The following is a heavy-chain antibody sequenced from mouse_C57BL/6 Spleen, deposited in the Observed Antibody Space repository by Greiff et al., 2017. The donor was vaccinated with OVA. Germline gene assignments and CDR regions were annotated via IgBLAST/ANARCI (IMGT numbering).Heavy chain of an antibody. CDR3: ARRPHFDY. V-gene: IGHV1-55*01. CDR2: IYPGHGST. CDR1: GYTFTRYW. J-gene: IGHJ2*01. Sequence: QVQLQQPGAELVKPGASVKMSCKASGYTFTRYWITWVKPRPGPGLEWIGDIYPGHGSTNYNEKFKSKATLTVATSSSTAYMPRSSLTSEDSAVYYCARRPHFDYWGQGTTLTVSS.